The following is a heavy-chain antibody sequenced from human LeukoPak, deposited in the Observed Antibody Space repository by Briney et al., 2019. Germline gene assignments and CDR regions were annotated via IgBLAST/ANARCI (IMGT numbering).Heavy chain of an antibody. Sequence: GGSLRLSCAASGFTFSGYWMNWVRQAPWKGLEGVSYISSSGATIYYADSVKGRFTISRDNAKNSLYLQLNSLRAEDTAVYYCARVPRSSRIPIFRWGQGALVTVSS. D-gene: IGHD3-3*01. CDR3: ARVPRSSRIPIFR. J-gene: IGHJ4*02. CDR2: ISSSGATI. CDR1: GFTFSGYW. V-gene: IGHV3-48*03.